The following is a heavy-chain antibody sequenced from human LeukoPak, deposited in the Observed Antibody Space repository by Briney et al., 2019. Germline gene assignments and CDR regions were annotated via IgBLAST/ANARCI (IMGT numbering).Heavy chain of an antibody. J-gene: IGHJ3*02. CDR2: ISGGGGST. CDR1: GFTFSRYA. D-gene: IGHD1-26*01. CDR3: AKGRQYSGSYDAFDI. Sequence: GGSLRLSXAASGFTFSRYAMSWVRQAPGKGLEWVSGISGGGGSTYYADSVKGRLTISRDNSKNTLYPQMNSLRAEDTAVYYCAKGRQYSGSYDAFDIWGQGTMVTVSS. V-gene: IGHV3-23*01.